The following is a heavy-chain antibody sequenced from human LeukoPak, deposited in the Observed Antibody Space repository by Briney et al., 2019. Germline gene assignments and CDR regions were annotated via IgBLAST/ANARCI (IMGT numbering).Heavy chain of an antibody. D-gene: IGHD3-16*01. CDR3: ATYTHWVAGDV. J-gene: IGHJ6*02. V-gene: IGHV3-7*01. CDR1: GFTFSDSW. Sequence: GESLRLSCAASGFTFSDSWMSWVRQAPGKGLEWVANMNQDGSEKDYVDSVKGRFTISRGNARNSLYLQMSSLRVEDTAVYYCATYTHWVAGDVWGQGTTVTVSS. CDR2: MNQDGSEK.